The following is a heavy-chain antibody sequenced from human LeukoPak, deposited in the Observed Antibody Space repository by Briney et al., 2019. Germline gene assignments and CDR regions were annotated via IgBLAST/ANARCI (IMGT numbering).Heavy chain of an antibody. V-gene: IGHV4-4*09. D-gene: IGHD2-2*01. CDR1: GGSMTHYF. CDR3: ARATQRYCSGTTCFPYWFDT. J-gene: IGHJ5*02. Sequence: SETLSLTCTVSGGSMTHYFLNWIRQAPGKGLEWIGYTHTSGSPDYSRSLKSRVTTSLDTSKNHFSLMLSSVTAADTAVYFCARATQRYCSGTTCFPYWFDTWGQGTLATVSS. CDR2: THTSGSP.